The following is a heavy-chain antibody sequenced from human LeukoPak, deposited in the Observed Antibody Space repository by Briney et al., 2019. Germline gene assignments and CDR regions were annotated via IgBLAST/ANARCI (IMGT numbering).Heavy chain of an antibody. J-gene: IGHJ6*03. V-gene: IGHV1-2*02. CDR3: ARTDRKGLWFGELLGYMDV. CDR2: INPNSGGT. D-gene: IGHD3-10*01. CDR1: GYTFTGYY. Sequence: GASVKVSCKASGYTFTGYYMHWVRQAPGQGLEWMGWINPNSGGTNYAQKFQGRVTMTRDTSISTAYMELSRLGSDDTAVYYCARTDRKGLWFGELLGYMDVWGKGTTVTISS.